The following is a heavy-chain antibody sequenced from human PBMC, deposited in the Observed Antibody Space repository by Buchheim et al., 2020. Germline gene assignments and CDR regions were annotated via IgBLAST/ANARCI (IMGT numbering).Heavy chain of an antibody. CDR3: ARDEYYGGSGDYYYGMDV. CDR1: GGSISSSSYY. J-gene: IGHJ6*02. Sequence: QLQLQESGPGLVKPSETLSLTCTVSGGSISSSSYYWGWIRQPPGKGLEWIGSIYYSGSTYYNPSLKSRVTISVDTSKNQFSLKLSSVTAADTAVYYCARDEYYGGSGDYYYGMDVWGQGTT. CDR2: IYYSGST. D-gene: IGHD4-23*01. V-gene: IGHV4-39*07.